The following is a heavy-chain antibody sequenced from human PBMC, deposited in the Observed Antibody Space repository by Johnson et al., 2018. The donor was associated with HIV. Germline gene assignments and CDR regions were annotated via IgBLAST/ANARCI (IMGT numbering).Heavy chain of an antibody. J-gene: IGHJ3*02. V-gene: IGHV3-30*03. D-gene: IGHD6-6*01. CDR3: ARVSSSSLGACDI. CDR2: ISYDGSYK. Sequence: QVQLVESGGGLVKPGGSLRLSCAASGFTFSNAWMSWVRQAPGKGLEWVAVISYDGSYKYYADSVKGRFTISRANSKNTLYLQRNSLRPEDTAVYYCARVSSSSLGACDIWGQGTMFTVSS. CDR1: GFTFSNAW.